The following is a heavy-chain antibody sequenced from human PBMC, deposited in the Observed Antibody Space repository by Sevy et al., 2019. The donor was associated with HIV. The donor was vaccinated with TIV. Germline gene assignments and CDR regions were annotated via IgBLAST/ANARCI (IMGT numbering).Heavy chain of an antibody. CDR2: ISGGGGST. Sequence: GGSLRLSCAASGFTFSSYAMSWVRQAPGKGLEWVSAISGGGGSTYYADSVKGRCTISRDNSKNTLYLQMNSLRAEDTAVYYCGEGGRGGSGSYFDYWGQGTLVTVSS. V-gene: IGHV3-23*01. CDR1: GFTFSSYA. CDR3: GEGGRGGSGSYFDY. J-gene: IGHJ4*02. D-gene: IGHD3-10*01.